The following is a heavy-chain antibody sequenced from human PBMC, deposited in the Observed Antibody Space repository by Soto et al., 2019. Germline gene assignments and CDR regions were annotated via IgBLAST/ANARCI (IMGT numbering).Heavy chain of an antibody. CDR2: IKTDGSII. CDR3: ARVGQGAWYFDL. CDR1: GFSFSSYW. Sequence: EVQLVESGGGLVQPGGSLRLSCAASGFSFSSYWMHWVSQAPGKGLVWVSRIKTDGSIITYAHSVKGRFTISRDNAKNTLYLQMNTLRAEDTAVYYCARVGQGAWYFDLWGRGTLVTVSS. V-gene: IGHV3-74*01. D-gene: IGHD1-26*01. J-gene: IGHJ2*01.